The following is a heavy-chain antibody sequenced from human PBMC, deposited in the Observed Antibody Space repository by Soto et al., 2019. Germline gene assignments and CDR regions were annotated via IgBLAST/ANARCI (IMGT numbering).Heavy chain of an antibody. J-gene: IGHJ5*02. CDR3: ARDSQSYYDSSGNWFDP. CDR2: ISAYNGNT. CDR1: GYTFTSYG. D-gene: IGHD3-22*01. Sequence: ASVKVSCKASGYTFTSYGISWVRQAPGQGLEWMGWISAYNGNTNYAQKLQGRVTMTTDTSTSTAYMELRSLRSDDTAVYYCARDSQSYYDSSGNWFDPWGQGTLVIVSS. V-gene: IGHV1-18*01.